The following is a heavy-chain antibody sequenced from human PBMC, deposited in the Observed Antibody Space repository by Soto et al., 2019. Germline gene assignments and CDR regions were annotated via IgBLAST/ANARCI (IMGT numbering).Heavy chain of an antibody. Sequence: ASVKVSCKASGYVFSDYPIHWVRQAPGQRLEWMGWINPGNGDTKYSQKFQDRVTLTRDTSATTAYMGVNTLRSEDTAICYCARESITANDYWGQGTPVTVSS. CDR3: ARESITANDY. CDR2: INPGNGDT. CDR1: GYVFSDYP. J-gene: IGHJ4*02. D-gene: IGHD1-20*01. V-gene: IGHV1-3*01.